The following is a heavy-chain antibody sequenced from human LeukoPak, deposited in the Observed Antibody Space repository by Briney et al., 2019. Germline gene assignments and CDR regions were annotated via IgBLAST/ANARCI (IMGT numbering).Heavy chain of an antibody. CDR2: IKSKSDGGTP. V-gene: IGHV3-15*01. J-gene: IGHJ5*02. CDR1: GFTFSNAW. Sequence: GGSLRLSCAASGFTFSNAWMTWVRQAPGKGLEWVGRIKSKSDGGTPDYAAPVKGRLTISRDDSKDTLYLQMNSLKTEDTAVYYCAKQNSGTFDPWGQGVLVTVPS. D-gene: IGHD3-10*01. CDR3: AKQNSGTFDP.